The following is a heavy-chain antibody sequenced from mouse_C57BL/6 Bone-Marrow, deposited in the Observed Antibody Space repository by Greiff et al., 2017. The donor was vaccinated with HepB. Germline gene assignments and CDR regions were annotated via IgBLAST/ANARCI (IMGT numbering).Heavy chain of an antibody. CDR3: ARQGTYAMDY. CDR1: GFTFSDYY. Sequence: EVMLVESGGGLVQPGGSLKLSCAASGFTFSDYYMYWVRQTPEKRLEWVAYISNGGGSTYYPDTVKGRFTISRDNTKNTLYLQMSRLKSEDTAMYYCARQGTYAMDYWGQGTSVTVSS. V-gene: IGHV5-12*01. J-gene: IGHJ4*01. CDR2: ISNGGGST.